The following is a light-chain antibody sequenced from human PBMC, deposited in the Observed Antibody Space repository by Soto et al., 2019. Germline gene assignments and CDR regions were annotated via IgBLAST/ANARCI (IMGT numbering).Light chain of an antibody. Sequence: DTVLTQSPGTLSLSPGERATLSCRASQSVSSSYLAWYQQKPGQAPRLLIYGASTRATGIPDRFSGTGSETVFTLTISRLEPEDFAVYYCQQYDNSPITFGQGTRLEI. CDR2: GAS. CDR1: QSVSSSY. CDR3: QQYDNSPIT. J-gene: IGKJ5*01. V-gene: IGKV3-20*01.